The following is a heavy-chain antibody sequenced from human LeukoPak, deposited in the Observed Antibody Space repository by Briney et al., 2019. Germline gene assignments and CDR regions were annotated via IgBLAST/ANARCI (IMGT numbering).Heavy chain of an antibody. D-gene: IGHD6-13*01. Sequence: ASVKVSCKASGYTFTSYYMHWVRQAPGQGLEWLGIINPSGGSTSYAQKFQGRVTMTRDTSTSTVYMELSSLRSEDTAVYYCARDCGPSSSWYLFDVWGQGTTVTVSS. V-gene: IGHV1-46*01. CDR3: ARDCGPSSSWYLFDV. CDR2: INPSGGST. J-gene: IGHJ6*02. CDR1: GYTFTSYY.